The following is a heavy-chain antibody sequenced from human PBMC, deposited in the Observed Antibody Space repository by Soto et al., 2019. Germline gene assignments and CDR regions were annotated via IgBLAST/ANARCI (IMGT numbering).Heavy chain of an antibody. D-gene: IGHD5-18*01. CDR3: ARENVLSYVDTAMVDYFDY. Sequence: SVKGSCKASGYTFNTYSISWGRPAPGQGLDWMGWISGYNGDTQHAQKFQGRVTMTTDTSTSTAYMELRSLRSDDTAMYYCARENVLSYVDTAMVDYFDYWGQGTLVTVSS. V-gene: IGHV1-18*01. CDR1: GYTFNTYS. CDR2: ISGYNGDT. J-gene: IGHJ4*02.